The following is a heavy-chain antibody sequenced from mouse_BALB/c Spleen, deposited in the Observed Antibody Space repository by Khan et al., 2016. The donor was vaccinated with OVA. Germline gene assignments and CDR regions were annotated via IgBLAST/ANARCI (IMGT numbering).Heavy chain of an antibody. CDR1: GYTFSSYW. CDR2: ILPGSGTN. Sequence: QVQLKQSGAELMKPGASVKISCKASGYTFSSYWIEWVKQRPGHGLEWIGEILPGSGTNNFNEKFRGKATFAADTSSNTAYMILSSLTSEEYAVYYVAGRNYYGSTSWFGYWGQGTLVTVAA. D-gene: IGHD1-1*01. V-gene: IGHV1-9*01. CDR3: AGRNYYGSTSWFGY. J-gene: IGHJ3*01.